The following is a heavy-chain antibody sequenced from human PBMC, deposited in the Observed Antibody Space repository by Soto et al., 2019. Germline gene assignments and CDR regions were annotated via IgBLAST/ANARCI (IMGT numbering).Heavy chain of an antibody. CDR1: GGSISSYY. J-gene: IGHJ4*02. D-gene: IGHD3-3*01. CDR2: IYYSGST. V-gene: IGHV4-59*01. CDR3: ARERDPNYDFWGARTENHYFDY. Sequence: SETLSLTCTVSGGSISSYYWSWIRQPPGKGLEWIGYIYYSGSTNYNPSLKSRVTISVDTSKNQFSLKLSSVTAADTAVYYCARERDPNYDFWGARTENHYFDYWGQGTLVTVSS.